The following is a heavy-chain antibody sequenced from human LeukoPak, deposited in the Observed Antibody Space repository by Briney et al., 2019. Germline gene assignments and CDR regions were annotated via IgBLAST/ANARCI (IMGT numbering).Heavy chain of an antibody. CDR3: AREAGGYFDY. Sequence: SETLSLTCTVSGGSTSSSSYYWGWIRQPPGKTLEWIGAIYYNGITYYNPSLQSRVTLSVDTSKDQFSLKVNSVTAADTAVYFCAREAGGYFDYWGQGTLVTVSS. CDR1: GGSTSSSSYY. CDR2: IYYNGIT. D-gene: IGHD3-10*01. V-gene: IGHV4-39*07. J-gene: IGHJ4*02.